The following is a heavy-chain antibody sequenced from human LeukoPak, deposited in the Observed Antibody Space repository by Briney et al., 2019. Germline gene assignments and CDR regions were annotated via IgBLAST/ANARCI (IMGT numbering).Heavy chain of an antibody. D-gene: IGHD6-19*01. V-gene: IGHV3-21*01. J-gene: IGHJ4*02. CDR3: ARIDLLAGTDY. CDR2: ISSSSSYI. Sequence: GGSLRLSCVASGFTFSSYSMNWVRQAPGKGLEWVSSISSSSSYIYYADSVKGRFTISRDNAKNSLYLQMNSLRAEDTAVYYCARIDLLAGTDYWGQGTLVTVSS. CDR1: GFTFSSYS.